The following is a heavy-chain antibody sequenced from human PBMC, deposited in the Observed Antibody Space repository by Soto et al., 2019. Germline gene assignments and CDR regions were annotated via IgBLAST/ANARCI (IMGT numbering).Heavy chain of an antibody. Sequence: SETLSLTCAVYGGSFSCYYWSWIRQPPGKGLEWIGEINHSGSTNYNPSLKSRVTISVDTSKNQFSLKLSSVTAADTAVCYCARGKDDSSGYYYPDFDYWGQGTLVTVSS. V-gene: IGHV4-34*01. CDR2: INHSGST. J-gene: IGHJ4*02. CDR3: ARGKDDSSGYYYPDFDY. CDR1: GGSFSCYY. D-gene: IGHD3-22*01.